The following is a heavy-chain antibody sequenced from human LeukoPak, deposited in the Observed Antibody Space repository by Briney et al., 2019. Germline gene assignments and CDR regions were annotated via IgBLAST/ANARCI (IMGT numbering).Heavy chain of an antibody. V-gene: IGHV1-46*01. CDR3: TRSSSVTMVRDADKFDI. Sequence: GASVKVSCKASGYTFTTYYIHWVRQAPGQGLEWMGITDPSGERASYARKFRGRVTMTRDAFTSTVYVELNSLRSEDTAMYYCTRSSSVTMVRDADKFDIWGQGTTVTVSS. D-gene: IGHD3-10*01. J-gene: IGHJ3*02. CDR1: GYTFTTYY. CDR2: TDPSGERA.